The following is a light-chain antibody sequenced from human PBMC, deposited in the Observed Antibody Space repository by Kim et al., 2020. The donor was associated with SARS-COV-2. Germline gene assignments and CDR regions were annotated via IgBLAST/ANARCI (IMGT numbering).Light chain of an antibody. CDR3: TSYAGNNVLV. J-gene: IGLJ3*02. CDR1: RSDVGGYHD. V-gene: IGLV2-8*01. CDR2: EVT. Sequence: GQSVTMSCTGTRSDVGGYHDVSWYQHRPGKAPKLLIYEVTKRPSGVPARSSGSKPGNTASLTVSGLEAEDEDDYYCTSYAGNNVLVFGGGTKLTVL.